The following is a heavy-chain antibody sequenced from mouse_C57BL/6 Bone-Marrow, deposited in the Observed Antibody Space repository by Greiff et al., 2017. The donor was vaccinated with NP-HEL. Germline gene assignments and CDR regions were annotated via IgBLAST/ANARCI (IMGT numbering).Heavy chain of an antibody. CDR3: TGADYYGSSLWAWFAY. CDR1: GFNIKDYY. J-gene: IGHJ3*01. Sequence: VQLQQSGAELVRPGASVKLSCTASGFNIKDYYMHWVKQRPEQGLEWIGRIDPEDGDTEYAPKFQGKATMTADTSSNTAYLQLSRLTSEDTAVYYCTGADYYGSSLWAWFAYWGQGTLVTVSA. CDR2: IDPEDGDT. D-gene: IGHD1-1*01. V-gene: IGHV14-1*01.